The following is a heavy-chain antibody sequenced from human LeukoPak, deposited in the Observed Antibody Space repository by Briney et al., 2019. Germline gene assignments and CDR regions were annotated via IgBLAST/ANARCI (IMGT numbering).Heavy chain of an antibody. CDR1: GYTFTSYG. CDR2: ISSYDGST. CDR3: ARARLPNAYFDY. V-gene: IGHV1-18*01. Sequence: GASVKVSCKASGYTFTSYGISWVRQAPGEGLEWMGWISSYDGSTNYAQKFQDRVTVTTDTSTSPVYMELRSLRSDDTAVYYCARARLPNAYFDYWGQGTLVTVSS. J-gene: IGHJ4*02. D-gene: IGHD2-21*01.